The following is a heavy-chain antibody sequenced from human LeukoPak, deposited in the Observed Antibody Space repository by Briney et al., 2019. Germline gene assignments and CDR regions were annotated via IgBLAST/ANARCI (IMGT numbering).Heavy chain of an antibody. D-gene: IGHD6-13*01. CDR1: GFTFSSYS. CDR3: ARGGYSSSWYEDY. Sequence: GRSLRLSCAASGFTFSSYSMNWVRQAPGKGLEWVSSISSSSSYIYYADSVKGRFTISRDNAKNSLYLQMNSLRAEDTAVYYCARGGYSSSWYEDYWGQGTLVTVSS. V-gene: IGHV3-21*01. J-gene: IGHJ4*02. CDR2: ISSSSSYI.